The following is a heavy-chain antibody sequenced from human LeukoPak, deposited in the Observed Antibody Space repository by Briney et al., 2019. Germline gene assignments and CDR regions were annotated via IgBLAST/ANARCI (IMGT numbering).Heavy chain of an antibody. CDR1: GFTFSSYS. D-gene: IGHD2-2*01. CDR3: ARLGDIVVVPAIDY. Sequence: PGGSLRLSCAASGFTFSSYSMNWVRQAPGKGLEWVSYTSSSSSTIYYADSVKGRFTISRDNAKNSLYLQMNSLRAEDTAVYYCARLGDIVVVPAIDYWGQGTLVTVSS. J-gene: IGHJ4*02. CDR2: TSSSSSTI. V-gene: IGHV3-48*01.